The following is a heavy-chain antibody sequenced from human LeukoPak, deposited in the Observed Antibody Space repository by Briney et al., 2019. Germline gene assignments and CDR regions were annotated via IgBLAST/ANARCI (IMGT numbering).Heavy chain of an antibody. Sequence: PSETLSLTCAVYGGSFSGYYWSWIRQPPGKGLEWIGEINHSGSTNYNPSLKSRVTISVDTSKNQFSLKLSSVTAADTAVYYCARRRHNIYCSSTSCYLDWFDPWGQGTLVTVSS. CDR1: GGSFSGYY. CDR2: INHSGST. D-gene: IGHD2-2*01. J-gene: IGHJ5*02. CDR3: ARRRHNIYCSSTSCYLDWFDP. V-gene: IGHV4-34*01.